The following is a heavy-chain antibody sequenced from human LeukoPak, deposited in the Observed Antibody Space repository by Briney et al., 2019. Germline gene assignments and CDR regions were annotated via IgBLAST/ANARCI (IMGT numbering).Heavy chain of an antibody. CDR2: INPNSGGT. Sequence: ASVKVSCKASGYTFTGYYMHWVRQAPGQGLEWMGWINPNSGGTNYAQKFQGRVTMTRDTSISTAYMELSRLRSDDTAVYYCARIPTYYYDSSGYYDDWGQGTLVTVSS. V-gene: IGHV1-2*02. J-gene: IGHJ4*02. CDR1: GYTFTGYY. CDR3: ARIPTYYYDSSGYYDD. D-gene: IGHD3-22*01.